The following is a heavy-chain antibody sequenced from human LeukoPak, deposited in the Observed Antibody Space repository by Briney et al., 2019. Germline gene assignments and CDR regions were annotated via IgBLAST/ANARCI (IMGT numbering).Heavy chain of an antibody. CDR2: INTGNGNA. V-gene: IGHV1-3*04. D-gene: IGHD5-18*01. Sequence: ASVKVSCKTSGYIFTNYGMHWVRQAPGQRLEWMAWINTGNGNARYSQNFQGRVTISRDTSATTAYMELSSLRSEDTAVYYCARDGYSYGPSGVSYFDYWGQGTLVTVSS. J-gene: IGHJ4*02. CDR1: GYIFTNYG. CDR3: ARDGYSYGPSGVSYFDY.